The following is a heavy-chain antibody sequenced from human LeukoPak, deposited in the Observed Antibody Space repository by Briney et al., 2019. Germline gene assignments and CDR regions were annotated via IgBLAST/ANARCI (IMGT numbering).Heavy chain of an antibody. CDR1: GGSFSGYY. V-gene: IGHV4-34*01. CDR3: ARGGGLGSQLWFDY. D-gene: IGHD1-26*01. J-gene: IGHJ4*02. Sequence: SETLSLTCAVYGGSFSGYYWSWIRQPPGKGLEWIGEINHSGSTNYNPSLKSRVTISVDTSKNQFSLKLSSVTAADTAVYYCARGGGLGSQLWFDYWGQGTLVTVSS. CDR2: INHSGST.